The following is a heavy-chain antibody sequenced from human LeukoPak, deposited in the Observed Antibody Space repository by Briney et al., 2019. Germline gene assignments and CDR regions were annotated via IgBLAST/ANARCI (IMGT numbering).Heavy chain of an antibody. Sequence: NPSETLSLTCTVSGGSISSYYWSWIRQPPGKGLEWIGYIYYSGSTNYNPSLKSRVTISVDTSKNQFSLKLSSVTAADTAVYYCARDPPEGQDWFDPWGQGTLVTVSS. J-gene: IGHJ5*02. CDR2: IYYSGST. CDR1: GGSISSYY. CDR3: ARDPPEGQDWFDP. V-gene: IGHV4-59*12.